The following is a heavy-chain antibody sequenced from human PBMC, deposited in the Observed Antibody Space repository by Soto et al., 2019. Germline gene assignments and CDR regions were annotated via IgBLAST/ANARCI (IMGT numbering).Heavy chain of an antibody. CDR3: ARGSIAARLRWFDP. V-gene: IGHV4-34*01. D-gene: IGHD6-6*01. CDR2: INHSGST. CDR1: GGSFSGYY. J-gene: IGHJ5*02. Sequence: LSLTCAVYGGSFSGYYWSWIRQPPVKGLEWIGEINHSGSTNYNPSLKSRVTISVDTSKNQFSLKLSSVTAADTAVYYCARGSIAARLRWFDPWGQGTLVTVSS.